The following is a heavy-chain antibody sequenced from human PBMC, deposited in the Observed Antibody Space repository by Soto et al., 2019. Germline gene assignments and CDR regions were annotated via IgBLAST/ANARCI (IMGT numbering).Heavy chain of an antibody. D-gene: IGHD6-13*01. CDR3: VRDVAAVGTDWFDP. Sequence: ASVKVSCKASGYTFTSYGISWVRQAPGQGLEWMGWISAYNGNTNYAQKLQGRVTMTTDTSTSTAYMELRSLRSDDTAVDYCVRDVAAVGTDWFDPWGQGTLVTVSS. J-gene: IGHJ5*02. CDR1: GYTFTSYG. V-gene: IGHV1-18*04. CDR2: ISAYNGNT.